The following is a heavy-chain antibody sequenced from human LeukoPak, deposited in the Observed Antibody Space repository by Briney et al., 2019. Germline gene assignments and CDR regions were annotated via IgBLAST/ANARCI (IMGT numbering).Heavy chain of an antibody. CDR2: IYYSGST. V-gene: IGHV4-31*03. CDR1: GGSISSGGYY. D-gene: IGHD3-9*01. J-gene: IGHJ5*02. CDR3: ARDMTDWWFDP. Sequence: SQTLSLTCTVSGGSISSGGYYWSWIRQHPGKGLEWIGYIYYSGSTHYNPSLKSRVTISVDTSKNQFSLKLSSVTAADTAVYYCARDMTDWWFDPWGQGTLVTVSS.